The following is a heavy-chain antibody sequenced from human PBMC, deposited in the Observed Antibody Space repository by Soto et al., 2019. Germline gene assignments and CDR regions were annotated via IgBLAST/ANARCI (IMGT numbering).Heavy chain of an antibody. J-gene: IGHJ5*02. Sequence: EVQLVESGGGLVQPGGSLRLSCAASGFTFSSYSMNWVRQAPGKGLEWVSYISSSSSTIYYADSVKGRFTISRYNAKNSLYLQMNSLRDEDTAVYYCARERAVGIAVALNWFDPWGQGTLVTVSS. CDR3: ARERAVGIAVALNWFDP. CDR1: GFTFSSYS. D-gene: IGHD6-19*01. V-gene: IGHV3-48*02. CDR2: ISSSSSTI.